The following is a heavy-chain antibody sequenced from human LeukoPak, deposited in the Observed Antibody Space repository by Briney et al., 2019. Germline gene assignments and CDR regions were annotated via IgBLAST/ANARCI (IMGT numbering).Heavy chain of an antibody. J-gene: IGHJ4*02. CDR2: ISGSGGST. Sequence: GGSLRLSCAASGFTFSSYAMSWVRQAPGKGLEWVSAISGSGGSTYYADSVKGRFTISRDNSKNTLYLQMNSLRAEDTAVYYCAKEGLGLRLGKLSLGYYFDYWGQGTLVTVSS. CDR1: GFTFSSYA. D-gene: IGHD3-16*02. CDR3: AKEGLGLRLGKLSLGYYFDY. V-gene: IGHV3-23*01.